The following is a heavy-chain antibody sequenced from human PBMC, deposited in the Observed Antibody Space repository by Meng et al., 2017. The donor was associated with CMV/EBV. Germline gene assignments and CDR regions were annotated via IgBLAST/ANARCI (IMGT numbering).Heavy chain of an antibody. CDR3: ARSPGFWSLDY. Sequence: SETLSLTCAVSGGSISNSLWWSWVRQPPGKGLEWIGEISHSGNTKYNPSLQSRVTISADKTKNDFSLKLTSMTAADTGVYFCARSPGFWSLDYWGQGTLGTVSS. V-gene: IGHV4-4*02. CDR2: ISHSGNT. J-gene: IGHJ4*02. D-gene: IGHD2-8*02. CDR1: GGSISNSLW.